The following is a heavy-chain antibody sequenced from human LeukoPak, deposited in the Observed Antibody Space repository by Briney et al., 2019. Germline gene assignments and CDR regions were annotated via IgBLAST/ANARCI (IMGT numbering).Heavy chain of an antibody. CDR2: VNEDGSAK. CDR1: GLTFSNYW. CDR3: ARDYWRSIDH. Sequence: GGSLRLSCVVSGLTFSNYWMIWVRQAPGKGLESVAIVNEDGSAKYYLDSVKGRFTISRDNARNSLYLEMNSLRAEDTAVYYCARDYWRSIDHWGQGTLLTVSS. J-gene: IGHJ4*02. V-gene: IGHV3-7*01. D-gene: IGHD1-1*01.